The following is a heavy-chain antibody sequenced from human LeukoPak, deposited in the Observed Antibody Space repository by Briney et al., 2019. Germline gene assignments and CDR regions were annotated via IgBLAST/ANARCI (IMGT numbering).Heavy chain of an antibody. Sequence: ASVKVSCKASGYTFSTYGINWVRQATGQGLEWMGWINTNNGNTNYAQKFQGRVTMTRDTSTSTAYLELRSLGSDDAAVYYCARKGCFDNCYLFDYWGQGTLVTVSS. J-gene: IGHJ4*02. CDR2: INTNNGNT. V-gene: IGHV1-18*01. CDR3: ARKGCFDNCYLFDY. CDR1: GYTFSTYG. D-gene: IGHD1-20*01.